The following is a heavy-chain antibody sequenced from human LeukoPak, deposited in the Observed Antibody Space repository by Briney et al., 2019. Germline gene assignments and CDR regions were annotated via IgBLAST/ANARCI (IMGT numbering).Heavy chain of an antibody. Sequence: GGSLRLSCAASGFTFSTHWMSWVRQAPGKGLEWVANIKQDGSEKYYADSVKGRFTISRDNAKNSLYLQMNSLRVEDTAVYYCAREKHYYGSVVDHWGQGTLVTVSS. D-gene: IGHD3-10*01. CDR2: IKQDGSEK. V-gene: IGHV3-7*01. CDR1: GFTFSTHW. CDR3: AREKHYYGSVVDH. J-gene: IGHJ4*02.